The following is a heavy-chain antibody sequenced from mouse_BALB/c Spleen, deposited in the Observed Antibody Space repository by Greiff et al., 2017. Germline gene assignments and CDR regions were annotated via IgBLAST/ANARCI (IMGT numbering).Heavy chain of an antibody. J-gene: IGHJ4*01. Sequence: VQLQQSGAELVRPGTSVKISCKASGYTFTNYWLGWVKQRPGHGLEWIGDIYPGGGYTNYNEKFKGKATLTADTSSSTAYMQLSSLTSEDSAVYYCARWAMRLRRRSAMDYWGQGTSVTVSS. D-gene: IGHD2-2*01. CDR1: GYTFTNYW. V-gene: IGHV1-63*02. CDR2: IYPGGGYT. CDR3: ARWAMRLRRRSAMDY.